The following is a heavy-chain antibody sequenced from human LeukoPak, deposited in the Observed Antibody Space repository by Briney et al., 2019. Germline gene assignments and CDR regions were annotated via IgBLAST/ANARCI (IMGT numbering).Heavy chain of an antibody. CDR3: ARGPDVVVPAAMFQPYYYYGMDV. V-gene: IGHV4-34*01. Sequence: KPSETLSLTCAVYGGSFSGYYWSWIRQPPGKGLEWIGEINHSRSTNYNPSLKSRVTISVDTSKNQFSLKLSSVTAADTAVYYCARGPDVVVPAAMFQPYYYYGMDVWGQGTTVTVSS. CDR2: INHSRST. CDR1: GGSFSGYY. D-gene: IGHD2-2*01. J-gene: IGHJ6*02.